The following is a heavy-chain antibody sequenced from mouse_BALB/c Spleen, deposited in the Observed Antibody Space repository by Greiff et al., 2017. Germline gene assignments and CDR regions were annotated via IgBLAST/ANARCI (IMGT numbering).Heavy chain of an antibody. V-gene: IGHV1-5*01. Sequence: EVQLQQSGTVLARPGASVKMSCKASGYTFTSYWMHWVKQRPGQGLEWIGAIYPGNSDTSYNQKFKGKAKLTAVTSTSTAYMELSSLTNEDSAVYYCTRDITTVVATDYWGQGTTLTVSS. CDR2: IYPGNSDT. D-gene: IGHD1-1*01. CDR1: GYTFTSYW. J-gene: IGHJ2*01. CDR3: TRDITTVVATDY.